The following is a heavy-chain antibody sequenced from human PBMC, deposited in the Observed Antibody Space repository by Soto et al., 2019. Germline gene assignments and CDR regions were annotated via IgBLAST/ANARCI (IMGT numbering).Heavy chain of an antibody. Sequence: SETLSLTCTVSGGSISSSSYYWGWIRQPPGKGLEWIGSIYYSGSTYYNPSLKSRVTISVDTSKNQFSLKLSSVTAADTAVYYCARHYYGSGRYHDYWGQGTLVTVSS. J-gene: IGHJ4*02. CDR1: GGSISSSSYY. V-gene: IGHV4-39*01. CDR3: ARHYYGSGRYHDY. D-gene: IGHD3-10*01. CDR2: IYYSGST.